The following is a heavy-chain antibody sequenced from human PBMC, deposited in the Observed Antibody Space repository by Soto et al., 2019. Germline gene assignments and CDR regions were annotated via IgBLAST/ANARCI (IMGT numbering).Heavy chain of an antibody. V-gene: IGHV3-21*01. CDR3: ARDLEAPTFAY. Sequence: PGGSLRLSCVGSGFTFSSYSMNWVRQAPGKGLEWVSSISSSSSYIYYADSVKGRFTISRDNAKNSLYLQMNSLRAEDTAVYYCARDLEAPTFAYWGQGTLVTVSS. CDR1: GFTFSSYS. CDR2: ISSSSSYI. J-gene: IGHJ4*02.